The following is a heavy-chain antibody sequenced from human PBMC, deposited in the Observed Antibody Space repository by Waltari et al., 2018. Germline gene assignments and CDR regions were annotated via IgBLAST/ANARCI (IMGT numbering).Heavy chain of an antibody. V-gene: IGHV3-48*04. Sequence: EAQLVESGGGLVQSGGSLRLSCGAAGFTISHYSMNWVRQAPGKGLEWIAYISSDPSSTYYADSVKGRFTISRDNAKNSVYLQMNSLRAEDTAVYYCAREMTTFYYYMDVWGKGTTVTVSS. CDR3: AREMTTFYYYMDV. CDR1: GFTISHYS. CDR2: ISSDPSST. J-gene: IGHJ6*03.